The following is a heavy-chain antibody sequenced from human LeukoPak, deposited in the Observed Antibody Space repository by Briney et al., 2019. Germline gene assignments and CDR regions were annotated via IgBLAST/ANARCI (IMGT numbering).Heavy chain of an antibody. D-gene: IGHD5-12*01. Sequence: GGSLRLSCAASGVTFSSYAMSGVRQAPGKGLEWVSAISGSGGSTYYADSVKVRFTISRDNSKNTLYLQMNSLRAEDTAVYYCAKDLYGYVSNWFDPWGQGTLVTVSS. CDR3: AKDLYGYVSNWFDP. CDR2: ISGSGGST. J-gene: IGHJ5*02. CDR1: GVTFSSYA. V-gene: IGHV3-23*01.